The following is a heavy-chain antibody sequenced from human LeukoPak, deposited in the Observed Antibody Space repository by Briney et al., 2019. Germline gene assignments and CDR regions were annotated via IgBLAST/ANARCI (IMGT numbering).Heavy chain of an antibody. Sequence: PGGSLRLSCAASGFTFDDYAMHWVRQAPGKGLEWVSGISSNSGTIGYADSVKGRFTIPRDNARNSLYLQMNSLRAEDTALYYCTKPLHYYDNGGYPDSWGQGTLVTVSS. V-gene: IGHV3-9*01. CDR1: GFTFDDYA. D-gene: IGHD3-22*01. CDR3: TKPLHYYDNGGYPDS. CDR2: ISSNSGTI. J-gene: IGHJ5*01.